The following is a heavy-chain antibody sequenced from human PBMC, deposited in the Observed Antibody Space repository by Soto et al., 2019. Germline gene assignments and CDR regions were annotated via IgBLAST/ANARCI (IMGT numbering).Heavy chain of an antibody. D-gene: IGHD6-13*01. Sequence: PGGSLRLSCAASGFTFSRYSMNWVRQAPGKGLEWVSYISSSSSTIYYADSVKGRFTISRDNAKNSLYLQMNSLRAEDTAVYYWARGKYSSSWYSNFDYWGQGTLVTVSS. V-gene: IGHV3-48*01. CDR3: ARGKYSSSWYSNFDY. J-gene: IGHJ4*02. CDR2: ISSSSSTI. CDR1: GFTFSRYS.